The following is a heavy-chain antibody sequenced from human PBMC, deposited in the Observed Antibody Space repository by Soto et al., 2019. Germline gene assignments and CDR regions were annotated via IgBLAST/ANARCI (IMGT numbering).Heavy chain of an antibody. J-gene: IGHJ5*02. CDR3: ARGVGKWFDP. V-gene: IGHV4-31*03. Sequence: QVQLQESGPGLVKPSQTLSLTCTVSGGSISSGGYYWSWIRQHPGKGLEWLRYIYYSGSTDYNPSLKSRVTISVDTSKNQFSLKLSSVTAADTAVYYCARGVGKWFDPWGQGTLVTVSS. CDR1: GGSISSGGYY. CDR2: IYYSGST. D-gene: IGHD1-26*01.